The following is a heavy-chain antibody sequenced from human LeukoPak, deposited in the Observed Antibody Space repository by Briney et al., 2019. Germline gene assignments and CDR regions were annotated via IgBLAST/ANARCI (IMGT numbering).Heavy chain of an antibody. J-gene: IGHJ4*02. CDR2: IKHDGSER. CDR1: GFTFSSYW. CDR3: ARDPTRGYSYGYEDY. V-gene: IGHV3-7*01. D-gene: IGHD5-18*01. Sequence: PGGSLRLSCAASGFTFSSYWMNWVRQASGKGLEWVANIKHDGSERYYVDSVKGRFTISRDNAKNSLYLQMNSLRAEDTAVYYCARDPTRGYSYGYEDYWGQGTLVTVSS.